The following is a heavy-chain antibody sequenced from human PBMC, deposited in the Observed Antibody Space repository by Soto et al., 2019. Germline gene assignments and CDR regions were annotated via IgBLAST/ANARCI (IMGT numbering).Heavy chain of an antibody. V-gene: IGHV3-23*01. Sequence: EVQLLESGGGLVQPGGSLRLSCAASGFTFSSYAMSWVRQAPGKGLEWVSAISGGGGSTYYADSVKGRFTISRDNSKNTLYLQMNSLRAEDTAVYYCAKDFGFGDDLMYFDYWGQGTLVTVSS. J-gene: IGHJ4*02. D-gene: IGHD3-10*01. CDR2: ISGGGGST. CDR3: AKDFGFGDDLMYFDY. CDR1: GFTFSSYA.